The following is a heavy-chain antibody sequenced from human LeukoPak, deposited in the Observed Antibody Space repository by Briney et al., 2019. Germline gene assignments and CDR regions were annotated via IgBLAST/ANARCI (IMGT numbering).Heavy chain of an antibody. V-gene: IGHV3-74*01. Sequence: GGSLRLSCAASGLTFSSNWMHWGREAPGKGLVCVARINSDETTTTYADSVKGRFTISRDNAKNTLYLQMNSLRVDDTAVYYCVGIWQYFDYWGQGTLVTVSS. J-gene: IGHJ4*02. D-gene: IGHD1-14*01. CDR2: INSDETTT. CDR1: GLTFSSNW. CDR3: VGIWQYFDY.